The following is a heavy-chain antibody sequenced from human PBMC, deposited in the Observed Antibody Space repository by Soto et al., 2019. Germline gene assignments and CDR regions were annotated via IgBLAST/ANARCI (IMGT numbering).Heavy chain of an antibody. CDR2: ISDDGYTI. J-gene: IGHJ4*02. CDR1: GFTFSDFY. Sequence: GSLRLSCATSGFTFSDFYMSWVRQAPGKGPEWVSYISDDGYTIYYADSVKGRFTISRDNAKNSLDLQMNSLRADDTAVYYCVRDLVGSRGYLGQWGQGTQVTVSS. CDR3: VRDLVGSRGYLGQ. D-gene: IGHD3-22*01. V-gene: IGHV3-11*01.